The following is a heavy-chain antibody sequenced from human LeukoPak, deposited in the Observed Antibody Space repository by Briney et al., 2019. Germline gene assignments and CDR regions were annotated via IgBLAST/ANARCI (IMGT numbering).Heavy chain of an antibody. CDR1: GGTFSSYA. J-gene: IGHJ5*02. V-gene: IGHV1-69*04. CDR3: AETTTETSNWFDP. D-gene: IGHD1-1*01. CDR2: IIPILGIA. Sequence: SVKVSCKASGGTFSSYAISWVRQAPGQGLEWMGRIIPILGIANYAQKFQGRVTITADKSTSTAYMELSSLRSEDTAVYYCAETTTETSNWFDPWGQGTLVTVSS.